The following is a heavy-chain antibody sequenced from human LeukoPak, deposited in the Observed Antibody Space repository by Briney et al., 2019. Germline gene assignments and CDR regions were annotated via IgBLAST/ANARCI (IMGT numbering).Heavy chain of an antibody. CDR3: TTVRGYYASGD. J-gene: IGHJ4*02. D-gene: IGHD3-10*01. CDR2: IKSKPAGGTI. CDR1: GFTFSHAW. V-gene: IGHV3-15*01. Sequence: NPGGSLRLSCAASGFTFSHAWMSWVRQAPGKGLEWVGRIKSKPAGGTIDYAAPVKGRFTISRDDSKNMVYLQMSSLKTEDTAVYYCTTVRGYYASGDWGQGTLVTVSS.